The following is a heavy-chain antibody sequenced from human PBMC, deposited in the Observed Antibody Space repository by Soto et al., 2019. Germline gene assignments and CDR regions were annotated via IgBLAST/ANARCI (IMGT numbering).Heavy chain of an antibody. J-gene: IGHJ5*02. D-gene: IGHD3-3*02. V-gene: IGHV4-39*01. Sequence: PSETLSLTCPVSGDSIISSDFYWGWVRQPPGKGLEWIGSIFYLGSSYYNPSLKSRVTMSVDTSKNQFSLRLRSVTAADTALYFCARHSLALRKNNWFDPWGQGIMV. CDR2: IFYLGSS. CDR1: GDSIISSDFY. CDR3: ARHSLALRKNNWFDP.